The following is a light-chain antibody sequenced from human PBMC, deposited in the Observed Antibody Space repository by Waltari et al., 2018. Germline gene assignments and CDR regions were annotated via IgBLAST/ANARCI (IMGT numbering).Light chain of an antibody. CDR3: MQGTHWPRKRMYT. Sequence: DVVMTQSPLSLPVTLGQPASISCRSSQSLVYSDGNTYLNWFKQRPGQSPRRRNNKVSNRDLGFPDIVGGSGSGTDFTLKISRVEAEDVGVYYCMQGTHWPRKRMYTFGQGTKLEIK. CDR1: QSLVYSDGNTY. V-gene: IGKV2-30*01. CDR2: KVS. J-gene: IGKJ2*01.